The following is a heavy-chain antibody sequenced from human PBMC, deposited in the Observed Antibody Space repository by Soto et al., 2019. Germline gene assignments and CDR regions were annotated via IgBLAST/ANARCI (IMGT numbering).Heavy chain of an antibody. V-gene: IGHV4-39*01. CDR2: IYYSGST. D-gene: IGHD2-2*01. CDR3: ASSYCSSTSCYWVGSASYFDY. Sequence: SETLSLTCTVSGGSISSSSYYWGWIRQPPGKGLEWIGSIYYSGSTYYNPSLKSRVTISVDTSKNQFSLKLSSVTAADTAVYYCASSYCSSTSCYWVGSASYFDYWDQGTLVTVSS. J-gene: IGHJ4*02. CDR1: GGSISSSSYY.